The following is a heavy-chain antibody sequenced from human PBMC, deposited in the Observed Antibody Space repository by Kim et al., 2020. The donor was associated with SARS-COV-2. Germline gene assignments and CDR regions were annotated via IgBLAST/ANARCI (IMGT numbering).Heavy chain of an antibody. Sequence: SHNPSLQSRFTISVDTTKNQFSLKLTSVTAADTAVYYCARDLRGTSCYDHWGQGVLVTVSS. J-gene: IGHJ4*02. V-gene: IGHV4-59*01. CDR3: ARDLRGTSCYDH. D-gene: IGHD2-2*01.